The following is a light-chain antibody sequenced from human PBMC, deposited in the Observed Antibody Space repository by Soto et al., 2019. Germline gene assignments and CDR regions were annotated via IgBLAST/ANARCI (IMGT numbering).Light chain of an antibody. J-gene: IGKJ1*01. V-gene: IGKV3-20*01. Sequence: EIVLTQSPGTLSLSPGERATLSCRASQSVHIFLAWFQQKPGQDPRLLIFHASNRATGVTDRFSGSGSGKDFTLTIARLEPEDSAVYYCHPYVGSQCAFGQGTRVEIK. CDR2: HAS. CDR1: QSVHIF. CDR3: HPYVGSQCA.